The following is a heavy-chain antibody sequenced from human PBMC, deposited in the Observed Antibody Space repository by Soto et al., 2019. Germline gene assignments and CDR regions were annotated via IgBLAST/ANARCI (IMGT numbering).Heavy chain of an antibody. J-gene: IGHJ3*02. CDR2: ISGYNGNT. CDR3: ARAPGYCNSTICYIDTFDI. V-gene: IGHV1-18*01. CDR1: GYTFTSSG. Sequence: ASVKVSCKPSGYTFTSSGISWLRQAPGQGLEWMGWISGYNGNTNYAQKFRGRVTMTTDTSTTTAYMEVRSLRADDTAVYYCARAPGYCNSTICYIDTFDIWGQGTKVTVSS. D-gene: IGHD2-2*02.